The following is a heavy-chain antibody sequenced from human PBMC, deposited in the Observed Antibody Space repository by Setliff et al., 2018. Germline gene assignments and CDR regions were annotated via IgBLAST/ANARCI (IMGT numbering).Heavy chain of an antibody. Sequence: PGGSLRLSCAASGFTFSSYGMHWVRQAPGKGLEWVAVIWYDGTNKYYADSVKGRFTISRDNSKNTLYLQMNSLRADDTAVYYCARLALTGYDSSGYYYALDYYYYMDVWGKGTTVTVSS. CDR3: ARLALTGYDSSGYYYALDYYYYMDV. J-gene: IGHJ6*03. CDR1: GFTFSSYG. D-gene: IGHD3-22*01. CDR2: IWYDGTNK. V-gene: IGHV3-33*08.